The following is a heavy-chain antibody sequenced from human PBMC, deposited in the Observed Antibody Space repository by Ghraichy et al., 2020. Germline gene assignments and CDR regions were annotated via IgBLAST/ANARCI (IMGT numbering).Heavy chain of an antibody. CDR1: GFTFSSYA. D-gene: IGHD6-6*01. Sequence: LSLTCAASGFTFSSYAMSWVRQAPGKGLEWVSAISGSGGSTYYADSVKGRFTISRDNSKNTLYLQMNSLRAEDTAVYYCANQVPSEYSSYMGVFRYWGQGTLVTVSS. V-gene: IGHV3-23*01. CDR2: ISGSGGST. J-gene: IGHJ4*02. CDR3: ANQVPSEYSSYMGVFRY.